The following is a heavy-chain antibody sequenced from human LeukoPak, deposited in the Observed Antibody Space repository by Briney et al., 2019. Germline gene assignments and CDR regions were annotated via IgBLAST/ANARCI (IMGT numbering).Heavy chain of an antibody. Sequence: SETLSLTCAVYGGSVSGYYWSWIRQPPGKGLEGIGEINHSGSTNYNPSLKTRVTISVDTSKNQFSLKLSSLTAADTAAYYCARGWEVMTAFDIWGQGTMVTVSS. CDR3: ARGWEVMTAFDI. D-gene: IGHD1-26*01. CDR2: INHSGST. J-gene: IGHJ3*02. CDR1: GGSVSGYY. V-gene: IGHV4-34*01.